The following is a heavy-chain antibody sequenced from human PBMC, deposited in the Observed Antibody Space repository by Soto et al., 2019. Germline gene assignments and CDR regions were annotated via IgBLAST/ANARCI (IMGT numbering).Heavy chain of an antibody. V-gene: IGHV4-31*03. J-gene: IGHJ4*02. Sequence: QVPLQESGPGLVKPSQTLSLTCTVSGGSISSEGYYWSWFRQLPGKGLEWIGDIYYSGTTYHNPSLRSRLTISVDTSKNQFSLKLSSVTAADTAVYYCARDLGPAAGTIDYWGQGTLVTVSS. D-gene: IGHD6-13*01. CDR1: GGSISSEGYY. CDR2: IYYSGTT. CDR3: ARDLGPAAGTIDY.